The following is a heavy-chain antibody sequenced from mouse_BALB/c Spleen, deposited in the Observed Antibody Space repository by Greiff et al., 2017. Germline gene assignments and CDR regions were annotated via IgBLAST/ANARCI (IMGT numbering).Heavy chain of an antibody. CDR1: GFTFSSYT. D-gene: IGHD2-10*02. V-gene: IGHV5-6-4*01. CDR2: ISSGGSYT. CDR3: TRDEYGGFAY. Sequence: EVKLMESGGGLVKPGGSLKLSCAASGFTFSSYTMSWVRQTPEKRLEWVATISSGGSYTYYPDSVKGRFTISRDNAKNTLYLQMSSLKSEDTAMYYCTRDEYGGFAYWGQGTLVTVSA. J-gene: IGHJ3*01.